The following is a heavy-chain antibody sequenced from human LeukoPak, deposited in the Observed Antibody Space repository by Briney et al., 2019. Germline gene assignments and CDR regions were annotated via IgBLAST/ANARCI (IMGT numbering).Heavy chain of an antibody. D-gene: IGHD2-21*02. Sequence: GGSLRLSCAASGFTFSIYAMSWVRQAPGKGLEWVSAISGSGGTAYYADSVKGRFTISRDRSKNTVYLQMNSLRVEDTALYYCARDRDFPRDCFDSWGQGTLVTVSS. CDR2: ISGSGGTA. V-gene: IGHV3-23*01. J-gene: IGHJ4*02. CDR1: GFTFSIYA. CDR3: ARDRDFPRDCFDS.